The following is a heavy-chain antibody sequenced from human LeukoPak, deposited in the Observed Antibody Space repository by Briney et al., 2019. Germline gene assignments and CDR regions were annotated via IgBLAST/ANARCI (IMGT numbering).Heavy chain of an antibody. CDR2: INQGGSEK. V-gene: IGHV3-7*01. CDR3: ARERDGRFFDY. J-gene: IGHJ4*02. Sequence: PGGSLRLSCAVSGLTFRSYWISWVRQAPGKGLEWVANINQGGSEKYFVDSVRGRFTVSRDNAKNLLHLQMDALRADDTAVYYCARERDGRFFDYWGQGTLVTVSS. D-gene: IGHD5-24*01. CDR1: GLTFRSYW.